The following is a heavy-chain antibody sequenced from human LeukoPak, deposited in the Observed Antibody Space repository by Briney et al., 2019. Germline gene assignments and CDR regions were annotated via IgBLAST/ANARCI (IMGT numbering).Heavy chain of an antibody. D-gene: IGHD6-19*01. V-gene: IGHV3-21*01. J-gene: IGHJ5*02. CDR1: GFTFSSYN. CDR3: ARDRYSSGWYLIQEWAQNWFDP. Sequence: GGSLRLSCAASGFTFSSYNMNWVRQAPGKGLEWVSSISSSSSYIYYADSVKGRFTISRDNAKNSLYLQMNSLRAEDTAVYYCARDRYSSGWYLIQEWAQNWFDPWGQGTLVTVSS. CDR2: ISSSSSYI.